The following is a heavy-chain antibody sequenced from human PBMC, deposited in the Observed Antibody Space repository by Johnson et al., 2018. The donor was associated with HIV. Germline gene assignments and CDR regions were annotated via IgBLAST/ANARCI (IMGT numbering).Heavy chain of an antibody. J-gene: IGHJ3*02. CDR2: ISSDGSNK. D-gene: IGHD3-16*01. Sequence: QVQLVESGGGVVQPGRSLRLSCAASGFTFSSYAMHWVRQAPGKGLEWVAVISSDGSNKYYADSVKGRFTISRDNSKNTLYLQMNSLGAGDTAVYYCARDGGFVGAFDIWGQGTMVTVSS. CDR1: GFTFSSYA. CDR3: ARDGGFVGAFDI. V-gene: IGHV3-30*04.